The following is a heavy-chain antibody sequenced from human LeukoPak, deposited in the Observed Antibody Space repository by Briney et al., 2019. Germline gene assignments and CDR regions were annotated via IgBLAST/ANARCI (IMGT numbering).Heavy chain of an antibody. V-gene: IGHV3-64*01. CDR2: ISSNGGST. CDR3: AKVRGVSYYYYYMDV. J-gene: IGHJ6*03. Sequence: GGSLRLSCAASGFTFSSYAMHWVRQAPGKGLECVSAISSNGGSTYYANSVKGRFTISRDNSKNSLYLQMNSLRAEDMAVYYCAKVRGVSYYYYYMDVWGKGTTVTVSS. D-gene: IGHD3-10*01. CDR1: GFTFSSYA.